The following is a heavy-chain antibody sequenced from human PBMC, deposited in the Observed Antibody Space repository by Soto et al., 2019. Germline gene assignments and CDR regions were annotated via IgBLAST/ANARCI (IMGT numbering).Heavy chain of an antibody. Sequence: QVQLVQSGAEVKKPGASVKVSCKASGYTFTSYGISWGRQDPGQGLEWMGWIIAYNGNTNYAQKLQGRVTMTTDPSTSTAYMERSILRSDDTAVYYCARSRGDYGLHWFNPWGQGTKITV. D-gene: IGHD4-17*01. CDR3: ARSRGDYGLHWFNP. CDR1: GYTFTSYG. CDR2: IIAYNGNT. J-gene: IGHJ5*02. V-gene: IGHV1-18*04.